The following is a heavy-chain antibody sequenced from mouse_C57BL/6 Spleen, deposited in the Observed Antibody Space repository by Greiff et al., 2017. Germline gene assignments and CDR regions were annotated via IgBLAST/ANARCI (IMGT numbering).Heavy chain of an antibody. CDR1: GYTFTSYW. D-gene: IGHD2-5*01. Sequence: QVHVKQPGAELVMPGASVKLSCKASGYTFTSYWMHWVKQRPGQGLEWIGEIDPSDSYTNYNQKFKGKSTLTVDKSSSTAYMQLSSLTSEDSAVYYCATPGDYSNYVWFAYWGQGTLVTVSA. J-gene: IGHJ3*01. CDR2: IDPSDSYT. CDR3: ATPGDYSNYVWFAY. V-gene: IGHV1-69*01.